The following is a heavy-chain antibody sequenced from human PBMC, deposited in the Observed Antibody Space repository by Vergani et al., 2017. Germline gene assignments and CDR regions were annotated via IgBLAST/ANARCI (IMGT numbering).Heavy chain of an antibody. Sequence: QVQLVESGGGVVQPGRSLRLSCTSSGFNFSTYALHLVRQAPGKGLEWVAIIYYDGSKKYYADSVKGRFTISRDNSRNTLDLLMSSLRAEDTAIYYCVREGSYCGSTTCRNPSYVYYYHMDVWGEGTTVTVSS. J-gene: IGHJ6*03. CDR3: VREGSYCGSTTCRNPSYVYYYHMDV. V-gene: IGHV3-33*01. CDR2: IYYDGSKK. D-gene: IGHD2-21*01. CDR1: GFNFSTYA.